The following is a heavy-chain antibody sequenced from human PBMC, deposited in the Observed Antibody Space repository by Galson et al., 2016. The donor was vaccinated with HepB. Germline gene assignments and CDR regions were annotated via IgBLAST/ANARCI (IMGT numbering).Heavy chain of an antibody. CDR2: VWFDGSKK. CDR1: GFRFSDYG. J-gene: IGHJ4*02. V-gene: IGHV3-33*01. CDR3: ARAPETGYDFWSGYADF. D-gene: IGHD3-3*01. Sequence: SLRLSCAASGFRFSDYGMHWVRQAPGRGLEWVALVWFDGSKKFYADSVKGRFTISRDNAKNTLFLQMNSLRVEDSAVYYCARAPETGYDFWSGYADFWGQGNLVTGSA.